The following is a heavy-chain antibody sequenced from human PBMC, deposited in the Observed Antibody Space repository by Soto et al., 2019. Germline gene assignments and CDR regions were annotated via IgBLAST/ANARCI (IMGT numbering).Heavy chain of an antibody. CDR2: IQSKLEGGAI. Sequence: EVHLVESGGALVEPGGSLRLSCAGSGFTFKSAWMTWVRQAPGQGLEWVGRIQSKLEGGAIDYAAHVQGRFNISRDDSKTTLFLKMDSQKTEDTGIDFCTTLQASAYNFAKGAFDSWGLGTQVTVSS. CDR3: TTLQASAYNFAKGAFDS. D-gene: IGHD3-3*01. J-gene: IGHJ4*02. CDR1: GFTFKSAW. V-gene: IGHV3-15*02.